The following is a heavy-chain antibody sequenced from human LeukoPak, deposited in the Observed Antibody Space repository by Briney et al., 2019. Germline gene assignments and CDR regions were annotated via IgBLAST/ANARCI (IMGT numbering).Heavy chain of an antibody. Sequence: ASVKVSCKASGGTFSSYAISWVRQAPGQGLEWVGRIIPILGIANYAQKFQGRVTITADKSTSTAYMELSSLRSEDTAVYYCARDAKQQLPRPHYNWFDPWGQGTLVTVSS. J-gene: IGHJ5*02. CDR1: GGTFSSYA. D-gene: IGHD6-13*01. CDR3: ARDAKQQLPRPHYNWFDP. V-gene: IGHV1-69*04. CDR2: IIPILGIA.